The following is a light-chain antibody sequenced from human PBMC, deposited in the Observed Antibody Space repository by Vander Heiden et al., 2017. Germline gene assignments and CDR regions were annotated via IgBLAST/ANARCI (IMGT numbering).Light chain of an antibody. CDR2: EVR. J-gene: IGLJ1*01. Sequence: QSALTQPASVSGSPGQSITISCTGSSSDIGDYAFVSWYQQHPGKAPKLVIYEVRKWPSGASNRFSGFKSGNTASLTIYGLQAEDEADYYCSSYSSRRSLVFGTGTKVTVL. V-gene: IGLV2-14*03. CDR3: SSYSSRRSLV. CDR1: SSDIGDYAF.